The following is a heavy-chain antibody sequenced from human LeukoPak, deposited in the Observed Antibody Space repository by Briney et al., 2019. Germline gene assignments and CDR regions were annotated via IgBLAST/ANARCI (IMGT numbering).Heavy chain of an antibody. D-gene: IGHD5-18*01. CDR1: GGSFSGYY. CDR3: ASGYSYGFPSPRWDY. CDR2: INHSGST. J-gene: IGHJ4*02. V-gene: IGHV4-34*01. Sequence: SSETLSLTCAVYGGSFSGYYWSWIRQPPGKGLEWIGEINHSGSTNYNPSLKSRVTISVDTSKNQFSLKLSSVTAADTAVYYCASGYSYGFPSPRWDYWGQGTLVTVSS.